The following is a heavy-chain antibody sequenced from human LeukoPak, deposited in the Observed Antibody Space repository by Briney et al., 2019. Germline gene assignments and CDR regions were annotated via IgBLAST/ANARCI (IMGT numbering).Heavy chain of an antibody. J-gene: IGHJ4*02. D-gene: IGHD3-22*01. CDR3: ARELSPVVKYYFDD. V-gene: IGHV3-30*03. CDR2: ISYDGSNK. Sequence: GGSLRLSCAASGFTFSSYGMHWVRQAPGKGLEWVAVISYDGSNKYYADSVKGRFTISRDNSKNTLYLQMNSLRAEDTAVYYCARELSPVVKYYFDDWGQGTLVTVSS. CDR1: GFTFSSYG.